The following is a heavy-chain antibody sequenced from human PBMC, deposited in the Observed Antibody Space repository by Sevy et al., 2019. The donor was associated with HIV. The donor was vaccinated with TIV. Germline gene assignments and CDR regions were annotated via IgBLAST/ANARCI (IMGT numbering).Heavy chain of an antibody. CDR2: ISYDGSNK. CDR3: AKIMRDGSYVSGPEF. V-gene: IGHV3-30*18. CDR1: GFTFSRYG. J-gene: IGHJ4*02. D-gene: IGHD3-10*01. Sequence: GGSVRLSCSASGFTFSRYGMHWVRQAPGKGLEWVAVISYDGSNKYYADSMKGRFTISRDNSKNTLYLQMNSLRIRDTGVYYDAKIMRDGSYVSGPEFWGQGTLVTVSS.